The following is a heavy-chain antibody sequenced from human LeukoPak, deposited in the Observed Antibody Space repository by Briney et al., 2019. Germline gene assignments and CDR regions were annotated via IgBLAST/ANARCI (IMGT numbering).Heavy chain of an antibody. CDR1: GFTVSSNY. D-gene: IGHD2-2*01. Sequence: GGSLRLSCAASGFTVSSNYMSWVRQAPGKGLEWVSVIYSGGSTYYADSVKGRFTISRDNSKNTLYLQMNSLRAEDTAVYYCAREYAQFVHPYGMDVWGQGTTVTVSS. CDR3: AREYAQFVHPYGMDV. J-gene: IGHJ6*02. V-gene: IGHV3-53*05. CDR2: IYSGGST.